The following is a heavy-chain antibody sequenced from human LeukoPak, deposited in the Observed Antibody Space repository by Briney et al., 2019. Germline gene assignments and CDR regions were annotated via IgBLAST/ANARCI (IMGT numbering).Heavy chain of an antibody. CDR2: ISGSGGST. Sequence: GRSLRLSCAASGFTFTRYWMNWVRQAPGKGLEWVSAISGSGGSTYYADSVKGRFTISRDNSKNTLYLQMNSLRAEDTAVYYCAKVNLVDTAMVPSFDYWGQGTLVTVSS. CDR3: AKVNLVDTAMVPSFDY. D-gene: IGHD5-18*01. J-gene: IGHJ4*02. CDR1: GFTFTRYW. V-gene: IGHV3-23*01.